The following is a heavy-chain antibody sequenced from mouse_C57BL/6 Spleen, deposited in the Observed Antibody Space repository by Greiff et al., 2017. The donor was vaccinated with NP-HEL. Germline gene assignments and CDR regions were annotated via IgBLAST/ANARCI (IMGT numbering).Heavy chain of an antibody. V-gene: IGHV5-17*01. CDR1: GFTFSDYG. CDR2: ISSGSSTI. Sequence: EVKVEESGGGLVKPGGSLKLSCAASGFTFSDYGMHWVRQAPEKGLEWVAYISSGSSTIYYADTVKGRFTISRDNATNTLFLQMTSLRSEDTAMYYCARVYYGNYYAMDYWGQGTSVTVSS. D-gene: IGHD2-1*01. CDR3: ARVYYGNYYAMDY. J-gene: IGHJ4*01.